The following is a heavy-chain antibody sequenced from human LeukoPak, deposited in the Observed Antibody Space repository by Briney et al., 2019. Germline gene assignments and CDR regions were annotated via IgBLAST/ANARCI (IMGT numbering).Heavy chain of an antibody. CDR3: AKGLQAVAGTIDY. Sequence: GGSLRLSCAASGFTFDDYAMHWVRQAPGKGLEWVSGISWNSGSIGYADYVKGRFTISRDNAKNSLYLQMNSLRAEDTALYYCAKGLQAVAGTIDYWGQGTLVTVSS. V-gene: IGHV3-9*01. CDR2: ISWNSGSI. D-gene: IGHD6-19*01. CDR1: GFTFDDYA. J-gene: IGHJ4*02.